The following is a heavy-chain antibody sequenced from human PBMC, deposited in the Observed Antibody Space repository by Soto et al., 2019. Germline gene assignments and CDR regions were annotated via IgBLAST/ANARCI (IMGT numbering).Heavy chain of an antibody. J-gene: IGHJ4*02. Sequence: QITLKESGPTLVKPTQTLTLTCTFSGFSLDTSGVGVGWIRQPPGKALEWVAVIYWDDYKHFSPSLESRLTITKDTSKNLVVLTMTDMDPVDTATYYCANKGSRLYPLDYWGQGTLVTVSS. D-gene: IGHD3-10*01. CDR3: ANKGSRLYPLDY. CDR1: GFSLDTSGVG. V-gene: IGHV2-5*02. CDR2: IYWDDYK.